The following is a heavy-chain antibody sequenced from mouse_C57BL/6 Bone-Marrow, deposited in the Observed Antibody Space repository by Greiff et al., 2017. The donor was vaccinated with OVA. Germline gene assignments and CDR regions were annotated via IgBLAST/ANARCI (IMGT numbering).Heavy chain of an antibody. J-gene: IGHJ2*01. V-gene: IGHV14-4*01. CDR1: GFNIKDDY. CDR3: TTPDGYYYFDY. D-gene: IGHD2-3*01. Sequence: DVQLQESGAELVRPGASVKLSCTASGFNIKDDYMHWVKQRPEQGLEWIGWIDPENGDTEYASKFQGKATITADTSSNTAYLQLSSLTSEDTAVYYCTTPDGYYYFDYWGQGTTLTVSS. CDR2: IDPENGDT.